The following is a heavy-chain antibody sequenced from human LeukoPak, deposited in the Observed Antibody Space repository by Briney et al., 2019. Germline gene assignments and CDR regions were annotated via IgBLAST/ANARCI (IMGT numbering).Heavy chain of an antibody. CDR1: GFTFSSYS. CDR2: ISSSSSYI. J-gene: IGHJ4*02. V-gene: IGHV3-21*04. CDR3: AKDIVGATPGY. D-gene: IGHD1-26*01. Sequence: GGSLRLSCAASGFTFSSYSMTWVRQAPGKGLEWVSSISSSSSYIYYADSVKGRFTISRDNSKNTLYLQMNSLRAEDTAVYYCAKDIVGATPGYWGQGTLVTVSS.